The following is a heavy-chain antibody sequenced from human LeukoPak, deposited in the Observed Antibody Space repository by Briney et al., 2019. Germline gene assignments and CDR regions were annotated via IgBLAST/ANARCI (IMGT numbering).Heavy chain of an antibody. CDR1: GFTFDDYA. Sequence: PGRSLRLSCAASGFTFDDYAMHWVRQAPGKGLEWVSGISWNSGSIGYADSVKGRFTISRDNAKNSLYLQMNSLRAEDTALYYCAKDTQWEPRAAGAFDYWGQGTLVTVSS. CDR3: AKDTQWEPRAAGAFDY. CDR2: ISWNSGSI. J-gene: IGHJ4*02. D-gene: IGHD1-26*01. V-gene: IGHV3-9*01.